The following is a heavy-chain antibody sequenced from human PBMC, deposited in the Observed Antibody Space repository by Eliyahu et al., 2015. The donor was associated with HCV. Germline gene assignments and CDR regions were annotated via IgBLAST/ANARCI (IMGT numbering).Heavy chain of an antibody. CDR1: GFSLSNAKMG. J-gene: IGHJ5*02. CDR3: ARYHHHNWFDP. Sequence: QVTLKESGPVLVKPTETLTLTCTVSGFSLSNAKMGVSWIRQPPGKALEWLAHIFSNDEKSHSTSYSTSLKSRLTISKDTSKSQVVLTMINMDPVDTATYYCARYHHHNWFDPWGQGTLVTVSS. D-gene: IGHD1-14*01. V-gene: IGHV2-26*01. CDR2: IFSNDEKSHST.